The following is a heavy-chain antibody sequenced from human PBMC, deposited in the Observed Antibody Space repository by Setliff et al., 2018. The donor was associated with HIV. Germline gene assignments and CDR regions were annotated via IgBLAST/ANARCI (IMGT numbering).Heavy chain of an antibody. CDR2: ISHGGRS. CDR3: ARHVGISIGGTRGDFGC. D-gene: IGHD6-13*01. J-gene: IGHJ4*02. V-gene: IGHV4-34*01. CDR1: NGSFSEYY. Sequence: PSETLSLTCAVYNGSFSEYYWTWVRQPPGKELEWIGEISHGGRSTYNPSLKSRVAISVDTSKNQFSLKLNTVTAADTAMYYCARHVGISIGGTRGDFGCWGQGTLVTVSS.